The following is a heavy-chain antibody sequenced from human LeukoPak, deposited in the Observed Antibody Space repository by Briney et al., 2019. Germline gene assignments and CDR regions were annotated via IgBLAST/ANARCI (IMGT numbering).Heavy chain of an antibody. CDR1: GFTFTNYW. Sequence: GGSLRLSCAASGFTFTNYWMSWVRQAPGKGLEWVSAISGSGGSTYYADSVKGRFTISRDNSKNTLYLQMNSLRAEDTAVYYCAKDWGHGGYYYFRYWGQGTLVTVSS. V-gene: IGHV3-23*01. CDR2: ISGSGGST. D-gene: IGHD3-22*01. J-gene: IGHJ4*02. CDR3: AKDWGHGGYYYFRY.